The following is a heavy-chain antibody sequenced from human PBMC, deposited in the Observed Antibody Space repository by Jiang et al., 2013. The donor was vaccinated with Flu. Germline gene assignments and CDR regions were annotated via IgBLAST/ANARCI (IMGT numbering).Heavy chain of an antibody. J-gene: IGHJ4*02. CDR1: GGSISGYY. V-gene: IGHV4-59*13. Sequence: GPGLVKPSETLSLTCTVSGGSISGYYWNWIRQSPGKGLEWIGYLYFGGGSNYNPSLRSRVTISIDTSKNQFSLNLRSVTAADTAVYYCARIPRNYYDDINYYYGYFDYWGQGTLVTVSS. D-gene: IGHD3-22*01. CDR3: ARIPRNYYDDINYYYGYFDY. CDR2: LYFGGGS.